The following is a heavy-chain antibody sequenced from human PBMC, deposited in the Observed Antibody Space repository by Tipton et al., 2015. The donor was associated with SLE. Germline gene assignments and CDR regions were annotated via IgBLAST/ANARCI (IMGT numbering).Heavy chain of an antibody. V-gene: IGHV4-4*07. J-gene: IGHJ4*02. CDR3: ARSSSSTRSVPYFDY. Sequence: TLSLTCTVSGGSISSYYWSWIRQPAGKGLEWIGRIYTSGSTNYNPSLKSRVTMSVDTSKNQFSLNLSSVTAADTAVYYCARSSSSTRSVPYFDYWGQGTLVTASS. D-gene: IGHD2-2*01. CDR1: GGSISSYY. CDR2: IYTSGST.